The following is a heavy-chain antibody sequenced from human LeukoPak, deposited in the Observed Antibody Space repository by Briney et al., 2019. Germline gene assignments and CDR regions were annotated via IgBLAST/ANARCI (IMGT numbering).Heavy chain of an antibody. CDR2: IRFDGSNK. J-gene: IGHJ4*02. D-gene: IGHD4-23*01. V-gene: IGHV3-30*02. Sequence: GGSLRLSCAASGFTFSTYGMHWVRQAPGKGLEWVAFIRFDGSNKYYADSMKGRFTISRDNSKNTLYLQMNSLRPEDTAVYYCAKDRRDYGGDIDYWGQGTLVTVSS. CDR1: GFTFSTYG. CDR3: AKDRRDYGGDIDY.